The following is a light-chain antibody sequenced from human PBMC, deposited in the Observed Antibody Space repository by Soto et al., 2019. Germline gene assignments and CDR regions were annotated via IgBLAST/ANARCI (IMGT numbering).Light chain of an antibody. J-gene: IGKJ3*01. CDR1: QSFSSSY. V-gene: IGKV3-20*01. CDR2: GAS. Sequence: EIVLTQSPGTLSLSPGERATLSCRASQSFSSSYLAWYQQKPGQAPRLLIYGASSRATVIPDRFSGSGSGTAFSLTTGRLEPEDFAVYYCQQYGSSPFTFGLRTKVDIK. CDR3: QQYGSSPFT.